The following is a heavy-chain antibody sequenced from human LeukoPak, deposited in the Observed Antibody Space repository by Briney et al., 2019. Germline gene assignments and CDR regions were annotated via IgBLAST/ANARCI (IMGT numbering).Heavy chain of an antibody. CDR1: GYSISSGYY. J-gene: IGHJ4*02. D-gene: IGHD6-19*01. Sequence: SETLSLTCTISGYSISSGYYWGWFRRPPGKGLKGIGSIYHSGSTYYNPSLKSRVTISLDTSENQFSLKLSSVTAADTAVYYCARDLYSSGWGYFDYWGQGTLATVSS. CDR2: IYHSGST. V-gene: IGHV4-38-2*02. CDR3: ARDLYSSGWGYFDY.